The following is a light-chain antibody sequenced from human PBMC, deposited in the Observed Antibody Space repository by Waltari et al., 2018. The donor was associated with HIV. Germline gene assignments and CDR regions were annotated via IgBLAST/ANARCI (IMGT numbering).Light chain of an antibody. J-gene: IGKJ2*01. V-gene: IGKV4-1*01. CDR1: QSVLYSSNNKNY. CDR2: WAS. Sequence: DIVMTQSPDSLAVSLGERATINCKSSQSVLYSSNNKNYVAWYQQKPGQPPKLLIYWASTRESGVPDRFSGSGSGTDFTLTISSLQAEDVAVYYCQQYYSTPDTFGQGTKLEI. CDR3: QQYYSTPDT.